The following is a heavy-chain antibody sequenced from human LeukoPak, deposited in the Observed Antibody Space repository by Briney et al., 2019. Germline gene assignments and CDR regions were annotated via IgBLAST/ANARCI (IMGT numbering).Heavy chain of an antibody. D-gene: IGHD2-2*02. V-gene: IGHV1-2*02. CDR3: ARSVQGRTIRRRTNWFDP. Sequence: ASVKVSCKASGYTFTGYYMHWVRQAPGQGLEWMGWINPNSGGTNYAQKFQGRVTMTRNTSISTAYMELSSLRSEDTAVYYCARSVQGRTIRRRTNWFDPWGQGTLVTVSS. J-gene: IGHJ5*02. CDR2: INPNSGGT. CDR1: GYTFTGYY.